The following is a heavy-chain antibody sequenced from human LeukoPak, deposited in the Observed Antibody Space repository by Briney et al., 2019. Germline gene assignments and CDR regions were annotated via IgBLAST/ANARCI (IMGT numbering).Heavy chain of an antibody. CDR3: ARDRPLYYSGSYSAFDI. Sequence: GGSLRLSCAASGFTFSGYWMHWVRQAPGKGLVWVSRINPDGSTTNYADSVKGRFTISRDNAENTLYLQMNSLRAEDTAVYYCARDRPLYYSGSYSAFDIWGQGTMVTVSS. V-gene: IGHV3-74*01. CDR2: INPDGSTT. CDR1: GFTFSGYW. D-gene: IGHD1-26*01. J-gene: IGHJ3*02.